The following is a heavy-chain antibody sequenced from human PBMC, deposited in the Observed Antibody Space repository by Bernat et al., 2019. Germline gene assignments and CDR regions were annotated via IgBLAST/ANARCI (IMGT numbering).Heavy chain of an antibody. D-gene: IGHD3-3*01. CDR3: ARCTIFGENNWFDP. V-gene: IGHV1-18*01. J-gene: IGHJ5*02. CDR1: GYTFISYG. Sequence: QVQLVQSGAEVKKPGASVKVSCKASGYTFISYGISWVRQAPGQGLEWMGWISAYNGNTNYAQKLQSRVTMTTDTSTSTAYMEVRSLGYDDTAVYYCARCTIFGENNWFDPWGQGTLVTVSS. CDR2: ISAYNGNT.